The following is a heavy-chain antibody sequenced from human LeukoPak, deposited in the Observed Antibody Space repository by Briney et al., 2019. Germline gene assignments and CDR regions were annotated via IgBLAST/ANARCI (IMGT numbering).Heavy chain of an antibody. CDR1: GFTFSSYS. CDR2: ISSSSSTI. V-gene: IGHV3-48*04. Sequence: GGSLRLSCAASGFTFSSYSMNWVRQAPGKGLEWVSYISSSSSTIYYADSVKGRFTISRDNAKNSLYLQMNSLRAEDTAVYYCARELDRVAYGMDVWGQGTTVTVSS. D-gene: IGHD5-12*01. CDR3: ARELDRVAYGMDV. J-gene: IGHJ6*02.